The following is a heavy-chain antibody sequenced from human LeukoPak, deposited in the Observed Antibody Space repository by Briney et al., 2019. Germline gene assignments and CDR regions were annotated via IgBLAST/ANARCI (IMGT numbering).Heavy chain of an antibody. V-gene: IGHV3-30-3*01. D-gene: IGHD6-19*01. CDR1: GFTFSSYA. CDR2: ISYDGSNK. CDR3: RLSGYRGITVAGTKAPFDY. Sequence: GGSLRLSCAASGFTFSSYAMHWVRQAPGKGLEWVAVISYDGSNKYYADSVKGRFTISRDNSKNTLYLQMNSLRAEDTAVYYCRLSGYRGITVAGTKAPFDYWGQGTLVTVSS. J-gene: IGHJ4*02.